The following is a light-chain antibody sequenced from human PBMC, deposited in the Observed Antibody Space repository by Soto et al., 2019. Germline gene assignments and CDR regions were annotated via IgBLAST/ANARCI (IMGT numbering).Light chain of an antibody. CDR3: QQSYSTLLYT. V-gene: IGKV1-39*01. CDR1: QSISNS. J-gene: IGKJ2*01. CDR2: IAS. Sequence: DIQMTQSPSSLSASVGDRVTITCRASQSISNSLNWYQQKPGKAPKLLIYIASNLQSGVPSRFSGSRSATDFTLIISSLQPEDFATYYCQQSYSTLLYTFGQGTKLEIK.